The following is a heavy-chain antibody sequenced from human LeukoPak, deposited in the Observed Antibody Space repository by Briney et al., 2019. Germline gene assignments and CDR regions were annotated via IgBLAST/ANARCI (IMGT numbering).Heavy chain of an antibody. J-gene: IGHJ4*02. CDR2: ISSSGSTI. V-gene: IGHV3-11*01. CDR1: GFTFSDYY. CDR3: ARAKVSNYQPQAFDY. D-gene: IGHD2-2*01. Sequence: GGSLRLSCAASGFTFSDYYMSWIRQAPGKGLEWVSYISSSGSTIYYADSVKGRFTISRDNAKNSLYLQMNSLRAEDTAVYYCARAKVSNYQPQAFDYWGQGTLVTVSS.